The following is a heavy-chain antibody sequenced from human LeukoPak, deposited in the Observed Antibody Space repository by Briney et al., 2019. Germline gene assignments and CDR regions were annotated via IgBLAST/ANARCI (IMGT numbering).Heavy chain of an antibody. V-gene: IGHV3-48*02. CDR2: ISSYSDSI. Sequence: GGSLRLSCAASGFTFSSYGMNWVRQAPGKRLEWVSYISSYSDSIYYADSVKGRFTISRDNAENSLYLQMNSLRDEATAVYYCARAMRSGYDYWGQGTLVTVSS. D-gene: IGHD5-12*01. J-gene: IGHJ4*02. CDR1: GFTFSSYG. CDR3: ARAMRSGYDY.